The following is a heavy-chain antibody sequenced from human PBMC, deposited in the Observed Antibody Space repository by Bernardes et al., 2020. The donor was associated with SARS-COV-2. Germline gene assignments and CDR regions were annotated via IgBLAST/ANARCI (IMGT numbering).Heavy chain of an antibody. D-gene: IGHD2-2*01. V-gene: IGHV3-30*14. Sequence: LSLTCAVYGGSFNGYYWSWIRQPPGKGLEWVAVTSYDGDNKYYADSVKGRFTISRDNSMNTLYLQMNSLRAEDTAVYYCARFTSSSWFDPWGQGTLVTVSS. CDR1: GGSFNGYY. CDR2: TSYDGDNK. J-gene: IGHJ5*02. CDR3: ARFTSSSWFDP.